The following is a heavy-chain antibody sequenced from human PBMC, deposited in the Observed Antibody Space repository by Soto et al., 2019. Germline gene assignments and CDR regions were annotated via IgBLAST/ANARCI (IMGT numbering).Heavy chain of an antibody. V-gene: IGHV3-72*01. J-gene: IGHJ2*01. CDR1: GVTFIDHY. D-gene: IGHD3-9*01. CDR2: TQNKANSYTT. Sequence: GGLLRHSCAASGVTFIDHYMDWVRQATGKGLEWVGRTQNKANSYTTKYAASVKGRFTISRDDSENSLYLQMNSLRAEDTAVYYCARDRQNWLLDWYFDLWGRGTLVTVSS. CDR3: ARDRQNWLLDWYFDL.